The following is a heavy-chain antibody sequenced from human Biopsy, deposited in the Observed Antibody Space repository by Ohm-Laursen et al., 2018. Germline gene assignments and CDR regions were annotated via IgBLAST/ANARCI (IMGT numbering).Heavy chain of an antibody. CDR3: ARELGNGMDV. J-gene: IGHJ6*02. CDR1: GFTFSDHY. Sequence: SLRLSCAASGFTFSDHYMEWVRQAPGKGLEWVSSITNTGRTVYADSVKGRFTISRDNADNSLHLQMKSLRAEDTAVYYCARELGNGMDVWGQGTPVTVSS. V-gene: IGHV3-11*01. CDR2: ITNTGRTV.